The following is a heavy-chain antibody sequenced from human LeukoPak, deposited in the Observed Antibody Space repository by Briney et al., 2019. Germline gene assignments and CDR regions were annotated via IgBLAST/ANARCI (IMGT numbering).Heavy chain of an antibody. CDR2: ISYDGSDR. Sequence: PGQSLRLSCVASGFTFSSYGMHWVRQAPGKGPEWVAVISYDGSDRYYANFVKGRFTISRDNSKNTLFLQTNSMRPEGTAVYYCAKGVSRGVDPTGLEYWGQGTLVTVSS. CDR1: GFTFSSYG. D-gene: IGHD1-1*01. J-gene: IGHJ4*02. CDR3: AKGVSRGVDPTGLEY. V-gene: IGHV3-30*18.